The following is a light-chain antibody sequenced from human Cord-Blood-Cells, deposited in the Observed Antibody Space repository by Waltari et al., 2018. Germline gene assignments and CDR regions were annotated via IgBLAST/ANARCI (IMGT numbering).Light chain of an antibody. J-gene: IGLJ3*02. V-gene: IGLV2-23*01. CDR3: CSYAGSSTSWV. Sequence: QSALTQPASVSGSPGQSIPISCTGTSSDVGSYNLVSWYQQHPGKAPKLTIYEGSKRPSGVSNRFSGSKSGNTASLTISGLQAEDEADYYCCSYAGSSTSWVFGGGTKLTVL. CDR2: EGS. CDR1: SSDVGSYNL.